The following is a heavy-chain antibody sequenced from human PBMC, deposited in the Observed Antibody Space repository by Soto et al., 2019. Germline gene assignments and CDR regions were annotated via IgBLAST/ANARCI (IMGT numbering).Heavy chain of an antibody. CDR2: IYYSGST. J-gene: IGHJ4*02. CDR3: ARRAYSGYDHY. CDR1: GGSISSSSYY. Sequence: SETLSLTCTVSGGSISSSSYYWGWIRQPPGKGLEWIGSIYYSGSTYYNPSLKSRVTISVDTSKNQFSLKLSSVTAADTAVYYCARRAYSGYDHYWGQGTLVTVSS. D-gene: IGHD5-12*01. V-gene: IGHV4-39*01.